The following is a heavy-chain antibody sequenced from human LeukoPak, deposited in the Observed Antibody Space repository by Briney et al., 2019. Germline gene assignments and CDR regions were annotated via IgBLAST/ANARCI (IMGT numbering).Heavy chain of an antibody. D-gene: IGHD6-19*01. CDR2: SSSNGGST. CDR1: GFTFSTLP. V-gene: IGHV3-64D*06. J-gene: IGHJ4*02. Sequence: GESLRLSCSASGFTFSTLPMHWVRQAPGQGLEYVSGSSSNGGSTYYADSAKGRFIISRDNSKNTLYLQMSSLRPEDTAVYYCVNQISGWVYWGQGTLVTVSS. CDR3: VNQISGWVY.